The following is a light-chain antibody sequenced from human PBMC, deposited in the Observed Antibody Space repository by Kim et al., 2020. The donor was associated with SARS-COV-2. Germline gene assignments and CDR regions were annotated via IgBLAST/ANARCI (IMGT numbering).Light chain of an antibody. CDR2: AAS. CDR1: QSISTY. V-gene: IGKV1-39*01. Sequence: DIQMTQSPSSLSASVGDRVTITCRASQSISTYLTWYQQRPGKAPTLLIYAASRLPSGVPSRFSGSGSGTDFTLTISSLQPEDFATYYCRQGYSTFGQGNNLDI. CDR3: RQGYST. J-gene: IGKJ2*01.